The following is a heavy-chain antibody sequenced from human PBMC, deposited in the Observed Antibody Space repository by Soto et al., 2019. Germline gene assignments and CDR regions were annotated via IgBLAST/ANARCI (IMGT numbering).Heavy chain of an antibody. CDR1: GGTFSSYT. D-gene: IGHD6-13*01. Sequence: QVQLVQSGAEVKKPGSSVKVSCKASGGTFSSYTISWVRQAPGQGLEWMGRIIPILGIANYAQKFQGRVTSTEDKSTSTADMELSSLRSEDTAVYYCASPPGAAGTDYWGQGTLVTVSS. J-gene: IGHJ4*02. V-gene: IGHV1-69*02. CDR2: IIPILGIA. CDR3: ASPPGAAGTDY.